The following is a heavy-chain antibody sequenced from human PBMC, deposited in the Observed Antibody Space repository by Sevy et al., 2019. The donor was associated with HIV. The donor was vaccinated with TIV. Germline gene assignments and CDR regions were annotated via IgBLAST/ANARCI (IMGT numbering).Heavy chain of an antibody. J-gene: IGHJ4*02. D-gene: IGHD4-17*01. V-gene: IGHV3-48*03. Sequence: GGSLRLSCAASAFTFSSYEMNWVRQAPGKGLEWVSYISSSGSTIYYADSVKGRFTISRDNAKNSLYLQMNSLRAEDTAVYYCARAPTTVTTGDYWGQGTLVTVSS. CDR3: ARAPTTVTTGDY. CDR2: ISSSGSTI. CDR1: AFTFSSYE.